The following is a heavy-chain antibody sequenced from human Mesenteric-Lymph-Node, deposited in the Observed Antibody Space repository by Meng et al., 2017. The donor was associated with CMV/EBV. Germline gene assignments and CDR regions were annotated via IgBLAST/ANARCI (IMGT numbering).Heavy chain of an antibody. V-gene: IGHV1-2*02. CDR3: ARVRGGYDCSLGY. D-gene: IGHD5-12*01. CDR2: INPNSGGT. J-gene: IGHJ4*02. Sequence: ASVKVSCKASGYTFTGYYMHWVRQAPGQGLEWMGWINPNSGGTNYGQKFQGRVTMTRDTSISTAYMELRRLRSDDTAVYYCARVRGGYDCSLGYWGQGTLVTVSS. CDR1: GYTFTGYY.